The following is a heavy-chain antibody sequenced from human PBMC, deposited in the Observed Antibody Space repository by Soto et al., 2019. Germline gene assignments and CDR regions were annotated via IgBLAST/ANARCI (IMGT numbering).Heavy chain of an antibody. V-gene: IGHV3-30*18. D-gene: IGHD2-2*01. CDR1: GFTFSSYG. Sequence: QVQLVESGGGVVQPGRSLRLSCAASGFTFSSYGMHWVRQAPGKGLEWVAVISYDGSNKYYADSVKGRFTISRDNSKNTLYLPMNSLRAEDTAVYYCAKDWGYYALDYWGQGTLVTVSS. J-gene: IGHJ4*02. CDR2: ISYDGSNK. CDR3: AKDWGYYALDY.